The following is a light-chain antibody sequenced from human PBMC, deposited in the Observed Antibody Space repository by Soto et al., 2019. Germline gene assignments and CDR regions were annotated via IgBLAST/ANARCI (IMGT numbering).Light chain of an antibody. V-gene: IGLV2-23*01. CDR3: CSYAGSSTWV. CDR2: EGS. J-gene: IGLJ1*01. CDR1: SSDVGSYNL. Sequence: QSARTQPASVSGSPGQSITISCTGTSSDVGSYNLVSWYQQHPGKAPKPMIYEGSKRPSGVSNRFSGSKSGNTASLTISGLQAEDEADYYCCSYAGSSTWVFGTGTKVTVL.